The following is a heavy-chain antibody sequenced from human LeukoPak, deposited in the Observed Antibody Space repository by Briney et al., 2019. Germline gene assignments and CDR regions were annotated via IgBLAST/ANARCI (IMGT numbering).Heavy chain of an antibody. D-gene: IGHD5-24*01. CDR2: ISNNGNL. CDR3: AREDGNNIKLAS. J-gene: IGHJ4*02. Sequence: GGCLRLSCAASGFFFSAYSMNWVRQAPGKGLEWVSSISNNGNLFYADSVRGRFTISRDNAKNLLYLQMNSLRVEDTAVYFCAREDGNNIKLASWGQGVLVTVSS. CDR1: GFFFSAYS. V-gene: IGHV3-69-1*01.